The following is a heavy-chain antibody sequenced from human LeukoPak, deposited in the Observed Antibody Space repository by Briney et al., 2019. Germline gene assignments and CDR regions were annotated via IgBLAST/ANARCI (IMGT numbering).Heavy chain of an antibody. CDR3: ARRNRIVVVPAAIMGTSFDP. CDR2: IYYSGST. V-gene: IGHV4-59*12. D-gene: IGHD2-2*02. CDR1: GGSFSGYY. J-gene: IGHJ5*02. Sequence: SETLSLTCAVYGGSFSGYYWSWIRQPPGEGLEWIGYIYYSGSTNYNPSLKSRVTISVDTSKNQFSLKLSSVTAADTAVYYCARRNRIVVVPAAIMGTSFDPWGQGTLVTVSS.